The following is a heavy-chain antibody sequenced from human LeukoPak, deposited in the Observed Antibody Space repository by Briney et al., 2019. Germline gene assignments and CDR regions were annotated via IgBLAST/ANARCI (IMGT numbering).Heavy chain of an antibody. V-gene: IGHV4-4*07. Sequence: PSETLSLACTVSGGSISSYYWSWIRQPAGKGLEWIGRIYTSGSTNYNPSLKSRATMSVDTSKNQFSLKLSSVTAADTAVYYCARADGTGATRAAFDIWGQGTMVTVSS. D-gene: IGHD1-26*01. CDR1: GGSISSYY. CDR3: ARADGTGATRAAFDI. CDR2: IYTSGST. J-gene: IGHJ3*02.